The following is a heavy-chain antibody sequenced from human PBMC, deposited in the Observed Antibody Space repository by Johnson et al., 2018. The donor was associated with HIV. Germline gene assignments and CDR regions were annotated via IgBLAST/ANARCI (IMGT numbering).Heavy chain of an antibody. CDR1: GFTFSSYV. CDR3: ARSATVVTPHDI. CDR2: ISYEGSNK. Sequence: QVQLLESGGGVVQPGRSLRLSCAASGFTFSSYVMHWVRQAPGKGLEWVAFISYEGSNKYYADSVKGRFTISKDNSKNTLYLQMNSLRDEDTALDCCARSATVVTPHDIWGQGTMVTVSS. V-gene: IGHV3-30*04. J-gene: IGHJ3*02. D-gene: IGHD4-23*01.